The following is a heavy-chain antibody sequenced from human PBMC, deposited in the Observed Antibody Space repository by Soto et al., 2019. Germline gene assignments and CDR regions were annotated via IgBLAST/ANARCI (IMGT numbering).Heavy chain of an antibody. CDR2: ISGSGGST. CDR1: GFTFSSYA. Sequence: EVQLLESGGGLVQPGGSLRLSCAASGFTFSSYAMSWVRQAPGKGLEWVSAISGSGGSTYYADSVKGRFTISRDNSKNTLYLEMNSLRAEDKAVYYCAKESLWFGEPQTWGQGTLVTVSS. D-gene: IGHD3-10*01. V-gene: IGHV3-23*01. J-gene: IGHJ4*02. CDR3: AKESLWFGEPQT.